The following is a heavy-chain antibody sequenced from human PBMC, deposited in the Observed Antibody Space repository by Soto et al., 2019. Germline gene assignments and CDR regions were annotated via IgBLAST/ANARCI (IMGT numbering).Heavy chain of an antibody. J-gene: IGHJ5*02. Sequence: EVQLVESGGGLVQPGGSLRLSCAASGFTVSSSYMNWVRQAPGRGLEWVSVIYTGGRTYYADSVKGRFTISRDNSNNTLYLQMNSLRVEDTAVYYCARDPRFDPWGQGTLVTVSS. CDR1: GFTVSSSY. CDR2: IYTGGRT. CDR3: ARDPRFDP. V-gene: IGHV3-66*01.